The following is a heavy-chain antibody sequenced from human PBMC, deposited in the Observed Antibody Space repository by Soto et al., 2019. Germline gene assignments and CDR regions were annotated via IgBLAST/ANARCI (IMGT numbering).Heavy chain of an antibody. V-gene: IGHV4-59*01. CDR2: IYYSGST. CDR3: ARVDSSSSQDNYYFDY. Sequence: SETLSLTCTVSGGSISSYYWSWIRQPPGKGLEWIGYIYYSGSTNYNPSLKSRVTISVDTSKNQFSLKLSSVTAADTAVYYCARVDSSSSQDNYYFDYWGQGTLVTVSS. J-gene: IGHJ4*02. D-gene: IGHD6-6*01. CDR1: GGSISSYY.